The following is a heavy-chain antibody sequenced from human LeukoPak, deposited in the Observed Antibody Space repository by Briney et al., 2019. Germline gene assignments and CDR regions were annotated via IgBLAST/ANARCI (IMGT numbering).Heavy chain of an antibody. CDR1: GFTVSSYS. V-gene: IGHV3-21*06. J-gene: IGHJ4*02. CDR2: ISSSSSYI. CDR3: ARVVGGVVSYYFDY. D-gene: IGHD1-26*01. Sequence: GGSLRLSCAASGFTVSSYSVNWVRQAPGKGLEWVSSISSSSSYIYYADSLKGRFTISRDNAKNSLYLQMNSLRAEDTAVYYCARVVGGVVSYYFDYWGQGTLVTVSS.